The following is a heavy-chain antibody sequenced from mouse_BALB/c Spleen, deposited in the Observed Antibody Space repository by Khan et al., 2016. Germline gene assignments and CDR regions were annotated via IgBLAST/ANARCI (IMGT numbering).Heavy chain of an antibody. Sequence: EVELVESGGGIVQPGGSLKRSCAASRFNISSYGMSSVRQTPDKRLERVATIDSNDGSTDYPDSVKGRFTISGDNAKNSLYHHMRSLKSAATSIYYCACFALWGQGTTLTFSS. CDR3: ACFAL. V-gene: IGHV5-6-3*01. CDR2: IDSNDGST. CDR1: RFNISSYG. J-gene: IGHJ2*01.